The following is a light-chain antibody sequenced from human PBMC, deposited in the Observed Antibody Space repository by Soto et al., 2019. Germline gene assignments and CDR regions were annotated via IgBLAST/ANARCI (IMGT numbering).Light chain of an antibody. CDR2: AAS. CDR1: QSVGRA. CDR3: QQYGNWPPLT. J-gene: IGKJ4*01. Sequence: EIVMTQSPATLSVSPGETATLSCRASQSVGRAVAWYQHKPGQAPRHLIVAASIRATGVPGRFSGGGSGTECTLTISSLQSEDFAVYYCQQYGNWPPLTFGGGTTVEIK. V-gene: IGKV3-15*01.